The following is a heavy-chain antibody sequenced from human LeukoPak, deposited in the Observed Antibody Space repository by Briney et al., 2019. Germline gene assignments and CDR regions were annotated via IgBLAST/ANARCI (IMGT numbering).Heavy chain of an antibody. V-gene: IGHV1-2*06. CDR3: ARGNEQLGYYYYYYMDV. CDR2: INPNSGGT. J-gene: IGHJ6*03. CDR1: GYTFTGYY. Sequence: GASVKVSCKASGYTFTGYYMHWVRQAPGQGLEWMGRINPNSGGTNYAQKFQGRVTMTRDTSISTAYMELSRLRSEDTAVYYCARGNEQLGYYYYYYMDVWGKGTTVTVSS. D-gene: IGHD6-13*01.